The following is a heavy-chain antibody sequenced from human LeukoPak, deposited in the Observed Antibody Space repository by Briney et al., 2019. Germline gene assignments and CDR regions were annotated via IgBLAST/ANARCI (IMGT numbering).Heavy chain of an antibody. CDR1: GFTFSRSA. Sequence: PGGSLTHSRSASGFTFSRSAMTWVRQLPGKGLEWVSTISGNGQQRYYGDSVKGRSSVSRDNSKNTLYLQMDSLRADDSALYYCAKDGNYLDRSGFFIPFDHWGHGTLVTVSS. CDR2: ISGNGQQR. D-gene: IGHD3-22*01. V-gene: IGHV3-23*01. CDR3: AKDGNYLDRSGFFIPFDH. J-gene: IGHJ4*01.